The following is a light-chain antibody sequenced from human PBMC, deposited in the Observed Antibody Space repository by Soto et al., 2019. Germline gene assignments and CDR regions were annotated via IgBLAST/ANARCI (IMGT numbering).Light chain of an antibody. CDR3: QQANAFPHT. CDR1: QDIRSW. Sequence: DIRMTQSPSSVSASVGDRVTITCRASQDIRSWLTWYQQKPGKAPKILIYAASTLQSGVPSMFRGNGSGTNFTNTINSLQPEDFSTSYCQQANAFPHTFGQGTKREIK. V-gene: IGKV1-12*01. CDR2: AAS. J-gene: IGKJ2*01.